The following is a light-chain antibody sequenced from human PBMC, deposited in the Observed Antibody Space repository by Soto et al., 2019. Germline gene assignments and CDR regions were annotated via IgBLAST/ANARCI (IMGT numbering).Light chain of an antibody. CDR1: QSVSSN. J-gene: IGKJ2*01. CDR2: GAS. V-gene: IGKV3-15*01. Sequence: EIVMTQSPATLSLSPGERATLSCRASQSVSSNLAWYQQKPGQAPRLLIYGASTRATGIPARFSGSRSGTEFTLTISSLQSEDFAVYYCQQYNNCPYTFGQGTKLEIK. CDR3: QQYNNCPYT.